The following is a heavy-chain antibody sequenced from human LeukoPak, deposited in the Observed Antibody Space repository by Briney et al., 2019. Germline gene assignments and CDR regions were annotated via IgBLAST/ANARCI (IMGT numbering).Heavy chain of an antibody. CDR2: ISGSGGST. V-gene: IGHV3-23*01. J-gene: IGHJ4*02. Sequence: GGSLRLSCAASGFTFSSYWMHWVRQAPGKGLEWVSAISGSGGSTYYADSVKGRFTISRDNSKNTLYLQMNSLRAEDTAVYYCAKARLKLAAAGTYYWGQGTLVTVSS. CDR1: GFTFSSYW. D-gene: IGHD6-13*01. CDR3: AKARLKLAAAGTYY.